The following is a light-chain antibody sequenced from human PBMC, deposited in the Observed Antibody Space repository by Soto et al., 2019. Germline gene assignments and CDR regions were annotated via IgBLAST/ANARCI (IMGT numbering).Light chain of an antibody. Sequence: EIVLTQSPGTLSLSPGERATLSCRASQSVSSSYLAWYQQKPGQAPRLLIYGASSRATGIPDRFSGSGSGTDFTLTISSLEPEDFAEYYCQQYDSSPLNFGGGTKVEIK. CDR1: QSVSSSY. CDR2: GAS. V-gene: IGKV3-20*01. J-gene: IGKJ4*01. CDR3: QQYDSSPLN.